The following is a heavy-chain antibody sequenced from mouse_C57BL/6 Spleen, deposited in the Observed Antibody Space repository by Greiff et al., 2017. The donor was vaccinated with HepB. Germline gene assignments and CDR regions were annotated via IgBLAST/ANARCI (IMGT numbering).Heavy chain of an antibody. CDR2: INPSSGYT. J-gene: IGHJ2*01. V-gene: IGHV1-7*01. D-gene: IGHD1-1*01. Sequence: QVHVKQSGAELAKPGASVKLSCKASGYTFTSYWMHWVKQRPGQGLEWIGYINPSSGYTKYNQKFKDKATLTADKTSSTAYMQLSSLTYEDSAVYYCARQEGATVVYFDDWGQGTTLTVSS. CDR1: GYTFTSYW. CDR3: ARQEGATVVYFDD.